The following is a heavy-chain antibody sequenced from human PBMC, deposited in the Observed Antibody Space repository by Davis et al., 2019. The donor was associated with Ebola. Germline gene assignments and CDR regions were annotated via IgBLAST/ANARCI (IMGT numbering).Heavy chain of an antibody. Sequence: MPSETLSLTCTVSGGSISSYYWSWIRQPPGKGLEWIGYIYYSGSTNYNPSLKSRVTLSVDTSKNQFSLKLRSVTAADTAVYYCAGLEYSSSSVSKYGMDVWGQGTTVTVSS. CDR3: AGLEYSSSSVSKYGMDV. V-gene: IGHV4-59*01. D-gene: IGHD6-6*01. CDR1: GGSISSYY. CDR2: IYYSGST. J-gene: IGHJ6*02.